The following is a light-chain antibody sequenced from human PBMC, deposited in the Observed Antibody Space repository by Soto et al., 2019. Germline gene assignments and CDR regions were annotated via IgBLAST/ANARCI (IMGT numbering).Light chain of an antibody. CDR2: QDT. V-gene: IGLV3-1*01. CDR1: KLGERH. Sequence: SYELTQTPSVSVSPGQTASITCSGHKLGERHVSWYQQKTGQSPLLVMYQDTRRPSGIPERFSGSNSGNTATLTISGTQSIDEADYYCQAWDRNAWVFGGGTQLTVL. CDR3: QAWDRNAWV. J-gene: IGLJ3*02.